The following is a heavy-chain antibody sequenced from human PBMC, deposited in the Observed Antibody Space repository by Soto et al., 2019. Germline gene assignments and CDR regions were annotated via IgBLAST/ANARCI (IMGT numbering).Heavy chain of an antibody. CDR2: ISAYNGDT. V-gene: IGHV1-18*01. Sequence: ASVKVSCKASGYTVASFGFSWVRQAPGQGLEWMGWISAYNGDTNYPQKFQGRVTLTTDTSTTTAYMELRSLRSDDTAVYYCARGLNGYLHYFDYWGQGTLVTVSS. J-gene: IGHJ4*02. CDR3: ARGLNGYLHYFDY. CDR1: GYTVASFG. D-gene: IGHD5-18*01.